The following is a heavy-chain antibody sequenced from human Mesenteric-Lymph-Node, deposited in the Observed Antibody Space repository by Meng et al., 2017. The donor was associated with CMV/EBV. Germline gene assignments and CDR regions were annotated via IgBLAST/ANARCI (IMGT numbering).Heavy chain of an antibody. V-gene: IGHV3-9*01. Sequence: SLKISCAASGFTFDDYGMHWVRQAPGKGLEWVSGISWNSGTIGYADSVKGRFTISRDNARNSLYLQMNNLRAEDTALYFCAKSASGSYYYYFDYWGQGTLVTVSS. J-gene: IGHJ4*02. CDR1: GFTFDDYG. D-gene: IGHD3-10*01. CDR3: AKSASGSYYYYFDY. CDR2: ISWNSGTI.